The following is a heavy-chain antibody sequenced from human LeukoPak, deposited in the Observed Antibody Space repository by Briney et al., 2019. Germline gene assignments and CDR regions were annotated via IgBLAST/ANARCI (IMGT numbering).Heavy chain of an antibody. CDR1: GLTFSNAW. CDR3: ARDPGYSGYDYYFDY. CDR2: ISSSSSYI. D-gene: IGHD5-12*01. Sequence: SGGSLRLSCAASGLTFSNAWMSWVRQAPGKGLEWVSSISSSSSYIYYADTVKGRFTISRDNAKNSLYLQMNSLRAEDTAVYYCARDPGYSGYDYYFDYWGQGTLVTVSS. J-gene: IGHJ4*02. V-gene: IGHV3-21*01.